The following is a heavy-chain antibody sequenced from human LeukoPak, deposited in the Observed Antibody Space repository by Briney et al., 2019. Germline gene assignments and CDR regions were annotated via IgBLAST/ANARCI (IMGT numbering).Heavy chain of an antibody. D-gene: IGHD2-21*02. CDR1: GFTVSRYY. CDR3: ARGDSVVTAAY. Sequence: GGSLRLSCAASGFTVSRYYISWVRQAPGKGLEWVSVIYSGGSTYYADSVKGRFTIFRDNSKNTLYLQMNSLRAEDTAVYYCARGDSVVTAAYWGQGTLVTVSS. V-gene: IGHV3-53*01. CDR2: IYSGGST. J-gene: IGHJ4*02.